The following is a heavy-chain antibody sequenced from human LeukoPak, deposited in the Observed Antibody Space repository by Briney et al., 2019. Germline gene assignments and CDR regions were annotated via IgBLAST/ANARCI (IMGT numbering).Heavy chain of an antibody. Sequence: GGSLRLSCAASGFTFSSYWMSWVSRAPGKGLEWVANIKQDGSEKYYVDSVKGRFTISRDNAKNSLYLQMNSLRAEDTAVYYCARLVVGATTDPFDYWGQGTLVTVSS. V-gene: IGHV3-7*05. CDR2: IKQDGSEK. D-gene: IGHD1-26*01. J-gene: IGHJ4*02. CDR3: ARLVVGATTDPFDY. CDR1: GFTFSSYW.